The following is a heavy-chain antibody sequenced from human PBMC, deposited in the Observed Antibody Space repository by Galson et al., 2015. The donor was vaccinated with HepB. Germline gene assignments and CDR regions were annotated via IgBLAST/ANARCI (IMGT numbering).Heavy chain of an antibody. J-gene: IGHJ3*02. CDR2: ISTTSGYI. Sequence: SLRLSCAASGFAFSSYGMNWVRQAPGKGLEWVSSISTTSGYIYYADSVKDRFAISRDNSKNSLYLDMNSLTAEDTAVYYCTRAQTCSSSSDAFNIWGQGTVVTVSS. V-gene: IGHV3-21*01. CDR3: TRAQTCSSSSDAFNI. D-gene: IGHD6-6*01. CDR1: GFAFSSYG.